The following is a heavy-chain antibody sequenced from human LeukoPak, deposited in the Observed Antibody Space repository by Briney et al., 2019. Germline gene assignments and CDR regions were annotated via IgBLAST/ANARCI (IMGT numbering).Heavy chain of an antibody. D-gene: IGHD3-3*01. CDR2: ISWNSGSI. V-gene: IGHV3-9*01. CDR1: GFTFDDYA. CDR3: ATGSGLDYYFDY. J-gene: IGHJ4*02. Sequence: GGSLRLSCAASGFTFDDYAMHWVRQAPGKGLEWVSGISWNSGSIGYADSVKGRFTISRDNAKNSLYLQMNSLRAEDTALCYCATGSGLDYYFDYWGQGTLVTVSS.